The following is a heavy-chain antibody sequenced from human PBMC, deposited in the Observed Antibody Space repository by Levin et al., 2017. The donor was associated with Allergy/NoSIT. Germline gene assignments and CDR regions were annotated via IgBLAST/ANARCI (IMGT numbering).Heavy chain of an antibody. CDR1: GFSFSTYS. J-gene: IGHJ3*02. CDR3: AREYSSSSGRAFDI. D-gene: IGHD6-6*01. Sequence: GESLKISCVASGFSFSTYSMNWVRQAPGKGLEWVSYISSSVGTKYYADSVKGRFTISRDNAKNSLNLQMNSLTDEDTAVYYCAREYSSSSGRAFDIWGQGTVVTVSS. CDR2: ISSSVGTK. V-gene: IGHV3-48*02.